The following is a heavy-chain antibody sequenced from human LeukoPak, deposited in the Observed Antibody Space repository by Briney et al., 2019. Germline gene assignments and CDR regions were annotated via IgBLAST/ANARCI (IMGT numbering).Heavy chain of an antibody. J-gene: IGHJ4*02. CDR2: ISSSSSYI. Sequence: GGSLRLSCAASGFTFSSYSMNWVRQAPGKGLEWVSSISSSSSYIYYADSVKGRFTISRDNAKNSLYLQMNSLRAEDTAVYYCARGLYYYDSSGLEFDYWGQGTLVTVSS. CDR1: GFTFSSYS. V-gene: IGHV3-21*01. CDR3: ARGLYYYDSSGLEFDY. D-gene: IGHD3-22*01.